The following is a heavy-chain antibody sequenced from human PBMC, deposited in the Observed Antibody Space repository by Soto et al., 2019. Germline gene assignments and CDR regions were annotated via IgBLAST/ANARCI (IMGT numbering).Heavy chain of an antibody. D-gene: IGHD3-3*01. CDR2: ISGSGGST. CDR3: AKVVRFLEWFYYYGMDV. V-gene: IGHV3-23*01. J-gene: IGHJ6*02. CDR1: RFTFSSYA. Sequence: GGSLRLSCAASRFTFSSYAMSWVRQAPGKGLEWVSAISGSGGSTYYTDSVKGRFTISRDNSKNTLYLEMNTLRAEDTAVYYCAKVVRFLEWFYYYGMDVWGQGTTVTVSS.